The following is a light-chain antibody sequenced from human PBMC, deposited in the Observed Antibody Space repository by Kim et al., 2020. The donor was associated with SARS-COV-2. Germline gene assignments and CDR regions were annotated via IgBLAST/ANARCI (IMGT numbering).Light chain of an antibody. CDR1: Y. Sequence: YASWYQQKPGQAPVLVIYGKNNRPSGIPDRFSGSSSGNTASLTITGAQAEDEADYFCNSRDSSANHLVFGGGTQLTVL. CDR3: NSRDSSANHLV. J-gene: IGLJ2*01. CDR2: GKN. V-gene: IGLV3-19*01.